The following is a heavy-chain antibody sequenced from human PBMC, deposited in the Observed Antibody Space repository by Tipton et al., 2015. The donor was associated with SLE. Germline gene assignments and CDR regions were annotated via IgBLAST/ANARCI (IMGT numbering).Heavy chain of an antibody. CDR2: IYHSGST. J-gene: IGHJ3*02. CDR3: ARGYDYRWAFDS. V-gene: IGHV4-30-2*01. CDR1: GGSISSGGYS. D-gene: IGHD3-22*01. Sequence: TLSLTCAVSGGSISSGGYSWSWIRQPPGKGLEWIGYIYHSGSTYYNPSLKSRVTISVDRSKNQFSLKLSSVTAADTAVYYCARGYDYRWAFDSGGQGTMVTVSS.